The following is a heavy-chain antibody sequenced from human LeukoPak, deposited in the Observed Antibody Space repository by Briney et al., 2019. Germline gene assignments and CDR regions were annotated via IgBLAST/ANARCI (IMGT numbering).Heavy chain of an antibody. D-gene: IGHD6-19*01. Sequence: WASVTVSCKASGYTFSNYGISWVRQAPGLGLERMGWTSYNGSTNYAQKFQDRVTMTTDTSTTTAYMELRSLESDDTAVYYCARHSGSGWQALGYWGQGTLVTVSS. CDR1: GYTFSNYG. CDR2: TSYNGST. J-gene: IGHJ4*02. CDR3: ARHSGSGWQALGY. V-gene: IGHV1-18*04.